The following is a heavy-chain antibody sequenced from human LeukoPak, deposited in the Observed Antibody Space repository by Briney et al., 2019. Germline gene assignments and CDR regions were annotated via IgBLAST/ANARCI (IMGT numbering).Heavy chain of an antibody. CDR3: ARGGRPYYGSSYYYYYGMDV. J-gene: IGHJ6*02. Sequence: SPVKVSCKASGYTFTGYYMHWVRQAPGQGLEWMGWVNPNSGGTNYAQQFQGRVTMTRDTSINTAYMQLSRLRSDDTAVYYCARGGRPYYGSSYYYYYGMDVWGQGTTVTVSS. D-gene: IGHD3-3*01. V-gene: IGHV1-2*02. CDR2: VNPNSGGT. CDR1: GYTFTGYY.